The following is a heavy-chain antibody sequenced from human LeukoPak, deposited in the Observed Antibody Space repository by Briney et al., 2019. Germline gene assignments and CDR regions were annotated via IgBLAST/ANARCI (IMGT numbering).Heavy chain of an antibody. D-gene: IGHD6-13*01. Sequence: GGSLTLSCAASGFTFSNLWMSWVRQAPGKGLEWVANINQDRSDKYYVDSVKGRFTISRDNAKNSLYLQMNSLRAEDTAVYYCATGRQLDYWGQGAL. V-gene: IGHV3-7*05. CDR1: GFTFSNLW. CDR3: ATGRQLDY. CDR2: INQDRSDK. J-gene: IGHJ4*02.